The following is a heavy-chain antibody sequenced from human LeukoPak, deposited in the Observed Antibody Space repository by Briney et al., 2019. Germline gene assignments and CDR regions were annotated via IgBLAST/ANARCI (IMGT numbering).Heavy chain of an antibody. CDR2: INPNSGGT. CDR1: GYTFTGYY. J-gene: IGHJ4*02. V-gene: IGHV1-2*02. Sequence: GASVKVSCKASGYTFTGYYMHWVRQAPGQGLEWMGWINPNSGGTNYAQKFQGRVTMTRDTSISTAYMELSRLRSDDTAVYYCARRDCSSTSCFYGYWGQGTLVTVSS. D-gene: IGHD2-2*01. CDR3: ARRDCSSTSCFYGY.